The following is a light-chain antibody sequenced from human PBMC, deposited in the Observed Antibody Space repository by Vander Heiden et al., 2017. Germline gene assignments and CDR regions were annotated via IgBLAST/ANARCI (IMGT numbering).Light chain of an antibody. CDR2: DDR. CDR3: QVWDSSSDHVV. Sequence: SYVLTQPPSVSVAPGQTARITCGGNNLGSKSVHWYQHKPGQAPVLVVYDDRDRPSGIPARFSGSNSGNTATLTTTRVEAGDDAAYYCQVWDSSSDHVVFGGGTKLTVL. V-gene: IGLV3-21*02. J-gene: IGLJ2*01. CDR1: NLGSKS.